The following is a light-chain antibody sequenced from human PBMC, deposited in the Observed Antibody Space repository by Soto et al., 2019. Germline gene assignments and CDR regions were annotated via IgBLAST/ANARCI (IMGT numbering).Light chain of an antibody. V-gene: IGLV2-14*01. CDR3: SSFTTSNTWV. Sequence: SALTQPASVSGSPGQSITISCTGTSSDVGGYDYVSWFQQHPGRAPKLLIYEVIKRPSGVSTRFSGSKSANTASLTISGLQADDEADFYCSSFTTSNTWVFGGGTKLTVL. CDR1: SSDVGGYDY. J-gene: IGLJ3*02. CDR2: EVI.